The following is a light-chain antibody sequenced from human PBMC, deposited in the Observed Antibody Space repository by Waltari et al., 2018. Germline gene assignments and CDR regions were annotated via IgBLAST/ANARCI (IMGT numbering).Light chain of an antibody. J-gene: IGKJ3*01. CDR2: GAS. CDR3: QQYGSSHFT. CDR1: QSVSSSY. Sequence: EIVLTQSPGTLSLSPGERATLSCRASQSVSSSYLAWYQQKPGQAPRLLIYGASSRATGIPDRFSGSGSGTDFTLTISRLEPEDFAVYYCQQYGSSHFTFGPGTKVDIK. V-gene: IGKV3-20*01.